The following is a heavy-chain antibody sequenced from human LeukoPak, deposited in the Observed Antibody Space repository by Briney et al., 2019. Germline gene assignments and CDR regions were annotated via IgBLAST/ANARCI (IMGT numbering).Heavy chain of an antibody. V-gene: IGHV3-23*01. D-gene: IGHD3-16*02. Sequence: GSLRLSCAASGFTFSSYAMSWVRQAPGKGLEWVSAISGSGGSTYYADSVKGRFTISRDNSKNTLYLQMNSLRAEDTAVYYCAKVYDYVWGSYRRKTYYFDYWGQGTLVTVSS. J-gene: IGHJ4*02. CDR3: AKVYDYVWGSYRRKTYYFDY. CDR1: GFTFSSYA. CDR2: ISGSGGST.